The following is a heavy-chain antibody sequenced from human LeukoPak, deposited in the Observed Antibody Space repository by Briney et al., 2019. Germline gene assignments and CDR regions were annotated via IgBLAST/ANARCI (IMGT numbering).Heavy chain of an antibody. CDR3: ATDFEQDSWSGHSD. J-gene: IGHJ4*02. Sequence: GGSLRLSCAASGFTFRSYAMSWVRQAPGQGLEWVSIIYASGASTNYADSERGRFTTFRDNSNNMVYLQMNSLRAEDTAVYYCATDFEQDSWSGHSDWGQGTLVTVSS. CDR1: GFTFRSYA. V-gene: IGHV3-23*01. D-gene: IGHD3-3*01. CDR2: IYASGAST.